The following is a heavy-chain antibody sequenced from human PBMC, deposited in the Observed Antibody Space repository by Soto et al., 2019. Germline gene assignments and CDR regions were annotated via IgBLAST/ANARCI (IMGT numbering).Heavy chain of an antibody. CDR2: TTPIIGTI. J-gene: IGHJ4*02. CDR3: AAGDSSDTGDH. Sequence: QVQLVQSGAELKKPGSSVKVSCKASGDTLSTYAISWVRQVPGQRLEWMGGTTPIIGTIDYAQKFQGRVTITADESTATSYMELRSLRSEDTAVYYCAAGDSSDTGDHWGQGTLVTVSS. CDR1: GDTLSTYA. V-gene: IGHV1-69*01. D-gene: IGHD5-18*01.